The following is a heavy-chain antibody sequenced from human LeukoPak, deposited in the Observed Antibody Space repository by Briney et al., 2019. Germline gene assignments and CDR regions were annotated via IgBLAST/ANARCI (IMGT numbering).Heavy chain of an antibody. D-gene: IGHD4-23*01. CDR1: TVAISSSD. Sequence: TETLSLIRRVSTVAISSSDRSWTPNPPGKRLDSIKNIYYSGSTNYNPSLKSRVTISVDTSKNQFSLKLSSVTAADTAVYYCARFYPFDYGGFGAFDIWGQGTMVTVSS. CDR2: IYYSGST. J-gene: IGHJ3*02. CDR3: ARFYPFDYGGFGAFDI. V-gene: IGHV4-59*01.